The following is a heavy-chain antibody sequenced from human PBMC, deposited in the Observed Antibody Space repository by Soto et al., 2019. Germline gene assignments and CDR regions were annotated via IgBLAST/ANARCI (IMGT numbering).Heavy chain of an antibody. CDR1: GFTFSSYA. D-gene: IGHD4-17*01. CDR2: ISYDGSNK. V-gene: IGHV3-30-3*01. J-gene: IGHJ5*02. Sequence: PGGSLRLSCAASGFTFSSYAMHWVRQAPGKGLEWVAVISYDGSNKYYADSVKGRFTISRDNSKNTLYLQMNSLRAEDTAVYYCARGVITVTTSRSAVWGWFDPWGQGTLVTVSS. CDR3: ARGVITVTTSRSAVWGWFDP.